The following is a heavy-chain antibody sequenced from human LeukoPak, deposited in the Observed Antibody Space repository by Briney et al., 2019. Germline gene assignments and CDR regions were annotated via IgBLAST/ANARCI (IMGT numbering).Heavy chain of an antibody. Sequence: PGGSLRLSCAASGFSFSVYWMHWVRQAPGKGPVWVSRIKTDGSITDYADFVKGRFTISRDNAKNTLYLQMNSLRAEDTAVYYCAKDGAVAGTPDAFDVWGQGTMVTVSS. D-gene: IGHD6-19*01. CDR3: AKDGAVAGTPDAFDV. CDR1: GFSFSVYW. V-gene: IGHV3-74*01. J-gene: IGHJ3*01. CDR2: IKTDGSIT.